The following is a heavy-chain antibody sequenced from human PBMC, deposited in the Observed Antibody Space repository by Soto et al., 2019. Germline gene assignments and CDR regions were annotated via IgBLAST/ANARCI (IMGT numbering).Heavy chain of an antibody. J-gene: IGHJ4*02. CDR3: AFNYYDSSGRLLFDY. CDR2: ISAYNGNT. CDR1: GYTFTSYG. V-gene: IGHV1-18*04. D-gene: IGHD3-22*01. Sequence: ASVKVSCKASGYTFTSYGISWVRQAPGQGLEWMGWISAYNGNTNYTQKLQGRVTMTTDTSTSTAYMELRSLRSDDTAVYYCAFNYYDSSGRLLFDYWGQGTLVTVSS.